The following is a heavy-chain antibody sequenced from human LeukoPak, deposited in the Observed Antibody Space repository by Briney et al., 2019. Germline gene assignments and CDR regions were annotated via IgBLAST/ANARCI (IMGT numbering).Heavy chain of an antibody. V-gene: IGHV3-48*02. D-gene: IGHD7-27*01. CDR1: GFTFTRYS. Sequence: GGSLRLSCAASGFTFTRYSMNWVRQAPGKGLEWVSYLKSDYSDISYADSVKGRFTISRDNAKNTLYLQMSNLRDDDTAIYYCARHVGISFWGQGTLVTVSS. CDR2: LKSDYSDI. CDR3: ARHVGISF. J-gene: IGHJ4*02.